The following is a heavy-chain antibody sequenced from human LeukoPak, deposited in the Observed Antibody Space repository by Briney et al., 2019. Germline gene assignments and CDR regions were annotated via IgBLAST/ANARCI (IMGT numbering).Heavy chain of an antibody. J-gene: IGHJ3*02. V-gene: IGHV4-34*01. CDR3: ARQLYWDGIDI. Sequence: SSETLSLTCAVTGGSLSGFYGSWLRQPPGKGLEWIGEINHRERSTYNPSLESRVSISVDTSKNQFSLTLSSVTAADTPVYYCARQLYWDGIDIWGQGTMVIVSS. D-gene: IGHD1-26*01. CDR1: GGSLSGFY. CDR2: INHRERS.